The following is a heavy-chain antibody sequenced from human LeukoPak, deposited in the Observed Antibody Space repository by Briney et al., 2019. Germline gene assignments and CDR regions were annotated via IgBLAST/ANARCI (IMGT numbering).Heavy chain of an antibody. CDR1: GFTFSSYW. V-gene: IGHV3-74*01. J-gene: IGHJ2*01. Sequence: PGGSLRLSCAASGFTFSSYWMHWVRQAPGKGLVWVSRINTDGSSTSYADSVKGRFTISRDNAKNTLYLQMNSLRAEDTAVYYCARVGTVTTLGYFDLWGRGTLVTASS. D-gene: IGHD4-11*01. CDR2: INTDGSST. CDR3: ARVGTVTTLGYFDL.